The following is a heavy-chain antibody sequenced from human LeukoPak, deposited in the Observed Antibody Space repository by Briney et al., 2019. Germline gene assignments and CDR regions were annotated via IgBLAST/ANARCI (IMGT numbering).Heavy chain of an antibody. V-gene: IGHV4-4*07. D-gene: IGHD3-22*01. J-gene: IGHJ4*02. Sequence: NPSETLSLTCSVSDDSITMYYWTWIRQPPGKGLEWIGRIYTSGSTNYNPSLKSRVTMSVDTSKNQFSLKLSSVTAADTAVYYCARGMYYYDSSGYRFDYWGQGTLVTVSS. CDR1: DDSITMYY. CDR2: IYTSGST. CDR3: ARGMYYYDSSGYRFDY.